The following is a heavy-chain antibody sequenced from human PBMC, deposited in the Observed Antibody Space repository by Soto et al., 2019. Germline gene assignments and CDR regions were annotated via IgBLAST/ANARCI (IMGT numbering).Heavy chain of an antibody. J-gene: IGHJ5*02. CDR3: ASVMSRSAGWLDP. Sequence: SETLSLTCTVSGGSISSGGYYWSWIRQHPGKGLEWIGYIYYSGSTYFNPSLKSRVTISVDTSKNQFSLKLSSVTAADTAVYYCASVMSRSAGWLDPWGQGTLVSVSS. D-gene: IGHD6-6*01. V-gene: IGHV4-31*03. CDR1: GGSISSGGYY. CDR2: IYYSGST.